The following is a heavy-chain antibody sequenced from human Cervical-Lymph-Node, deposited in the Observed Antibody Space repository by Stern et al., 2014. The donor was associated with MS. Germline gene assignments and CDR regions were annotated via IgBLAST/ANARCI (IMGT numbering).Heavy chain of an antibody. V-gene: IGHV3-30*03. Sequence: VQLVESGGAVVQPGWSLRLSCAASGFTFSSYGRHWVRQAPGKGLEWVTVISYDGNHKYYAASVKGRFTISRDNSKNTLHLQMNSVTPDDTAIYYCARDYEDTSMLFDHWGQGTLVTVSS. J-gene: IGHJ4*02. CDR3: ARDYEDTSMLFDH. D-gene: IGHD2-8*01. CDR2: ISYDGNHK. CDR1: GFTFSSYG.